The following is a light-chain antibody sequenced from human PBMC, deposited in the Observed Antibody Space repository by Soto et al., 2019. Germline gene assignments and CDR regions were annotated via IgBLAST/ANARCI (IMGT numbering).Light chain of an antibody. V-gene: IGLV2-11*01. CDR3: CSYAGSYTLV. CDR2: DVV. J-gene: IGLJ3*02. CDR1: SSDVGGYNY. Sequence: QPVLTQPRSVSGSPGQSVTISCTGTSSDVGGYNYVSWYQQHPGKAPKLMIYDVVKRPSGVPDRFSGSKSGNTASLTISGLQAEDEAAYYCCSYAGSYTLVFGGGTKLTVL.